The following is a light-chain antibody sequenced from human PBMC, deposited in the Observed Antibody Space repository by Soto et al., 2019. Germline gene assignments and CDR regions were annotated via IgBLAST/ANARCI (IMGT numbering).Light chain of an antibody. J-gene: IGKJ4*01. Sequence: VMTQSPLSLPVTPGEPASISCRSSQSLLHSNGYNYLDWYLQKPGQSPQLLIYLGSNRASGVPYRFSGSGSGTDFTLKISRVEAEDVGVYYCMQALQTPRTFGGGTKVEIK. CDR1: QSLLHSNGYNY. CDR2: LGS. V-gene: IGKV2-28*01. CDR3: MQALQTPRT.